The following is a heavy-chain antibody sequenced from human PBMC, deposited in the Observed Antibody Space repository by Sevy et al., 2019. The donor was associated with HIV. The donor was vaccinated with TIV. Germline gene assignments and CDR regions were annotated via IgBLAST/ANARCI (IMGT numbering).Heavy chain of an antibody. CDR2: TSYDGSHK. CDR1: VFIFSNFA. CDR3: ARGENNDEFFQY. V-gene: IGHV3-30*04. D-gene: IGHD1-26*01. J-gene: IGHJ1*01. Sequence: GGSLRLSCTVSVFIFSNFARHWVRQAPGKGLEWVAVTSYDGSHKYYADSVKGRFTVSRDNSRNILSLEMSSLRRDDTAVYYCARGENNDEFFQYWGQGTLVTVSS.